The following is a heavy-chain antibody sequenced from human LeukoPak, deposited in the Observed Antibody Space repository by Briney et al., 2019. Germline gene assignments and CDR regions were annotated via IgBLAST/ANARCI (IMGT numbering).Heavy chain of an antibody. CDR3: ASVDTAMVTVFDY. Sequence: PSETLSLTCTVSGGSISSYYWSWIRQPPGKGLEWIGYIHYSGSTNYNPSLKSRVTISVDTSKNQFSLKLSSVTAADTAVYYCASVDTAMVTVFDYWGQGTLVTVSS. V-gene: IGHV4-59*01. CDR1: GGSISSYY. D-gene: IGHD5-18*01. CDR2: IHYSGST. J-gene: IGHJ4*02.